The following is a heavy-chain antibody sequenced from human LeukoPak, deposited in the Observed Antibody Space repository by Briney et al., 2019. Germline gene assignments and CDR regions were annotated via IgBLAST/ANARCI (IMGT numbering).Heavy chain of an antibody. J-gene: IGHJ4*02. CDR2: ISTTSTYI. CDR1: GFSFSHYS. CDR3: AREGVRYYIDY. Sequence: GGSLRLSCAASGFSFSHYSMNWVRQAPGKGLEWVSAISTTSTYIYYADSVKGRFTISRDNAKNSLYLQMNSLRAEDTAVYFCAREGVRYYIDYWGQGTLVTVSS. V-gene: IGHV3-21*01.